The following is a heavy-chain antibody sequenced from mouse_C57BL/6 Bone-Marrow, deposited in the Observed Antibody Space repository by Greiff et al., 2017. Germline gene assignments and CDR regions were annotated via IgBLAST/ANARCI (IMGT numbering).Heavy chain of an antibody. D-gene: IGHD2-1*01. CDR1: GYTFTSYW. Sequence: QVQLQQPGAELVKPGASVKMSCKASGYTFTSYWITWVKQRPGQGLEWIGDIYPGSGSTNYNEKFKSKATLTVDTSSSTAYMQLSSRTSEDSAVYYCARDGKGYAMDYWGQGTSVTVSS. V-gene: IGHV1-55*01. J-gene: IGHJ4*01. CDR2: IYPGSGST. CDR3: ARDGKGYAMDY.